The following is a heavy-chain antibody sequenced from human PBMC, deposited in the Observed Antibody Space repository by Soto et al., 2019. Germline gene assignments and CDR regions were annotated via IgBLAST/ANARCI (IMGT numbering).Heavy chain of an antibody. V-gene: IGHV3-23*01. CDR1: GFTFSSYA. J-gene: IGHJ6*02. Sequence: GGSLRLSCAASGFTFSSYAMSWVRQAPGKGLEWVSAISGSGGSTYYADSVKGRFTISRDNSKNTLYLQMNSLRAEDTAVYYCAKDGSNYYGSGSYYYYGMDVWGQGTTVTFSS. CDR3: AKDGSNYYGSGSYYYYGMDV. CDR2: ISGSGGST. D-gene: IGHD3-10*01.